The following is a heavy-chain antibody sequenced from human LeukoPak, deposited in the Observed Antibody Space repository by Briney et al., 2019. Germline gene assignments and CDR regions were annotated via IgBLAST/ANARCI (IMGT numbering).Heavy chain of an antibody. CDR1: GGSISSYY. D-gene: IGHD3-22*01. V-gene: IGHV4-59*01. CDR2: IYYSGST. CDR3: ARGLDYYDSSGYPIDY. Sequence: KPSETLSLTCTVSGGSISSYYWSWIRQPPGKGLEWIGYIYYSGSTNYNPSLKSRVTISVDTSKNQFSLKLSSVTAADTAVYYCARGLDYYDSSGYPIDYWGQGTLVTVSS. J-gene: IGHJ4*02.